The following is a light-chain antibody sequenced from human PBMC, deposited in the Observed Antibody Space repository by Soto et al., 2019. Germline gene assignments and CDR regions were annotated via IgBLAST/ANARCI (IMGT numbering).Light chain of an antibody. CDR2: DAS. J-gene: IGKJ2*01. CDR1: QSVSSSY. V-gene: IGKV3-20*01. CDR3: QQYSASPRT. Sequence: EIVLTQSPGTLSLSPGERATLSCRASQSVSSSYLAWYQQKPGQAPRLLIYDASNRATGIPARFSGSGSGTDFTLTISSLEPEDFAMYYCQQYSASPRTFGQGTKVDIK.